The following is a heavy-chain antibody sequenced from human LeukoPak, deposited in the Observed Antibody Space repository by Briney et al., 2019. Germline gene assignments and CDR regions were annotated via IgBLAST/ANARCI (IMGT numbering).Heavy chain of an antibody. Sequence: PGGSLRLSCAASGVTLSSYAMRGGRQAAEGGVEWGSGISSSGSGGNTYYADSVKGRFTISRDSSKNTLFLHMNTLRAEDTDIYYCAKDRTVGASYWYFDLWCRGTLVTVSS. CDR2: ISSSGSGGNT. CDR1: GVTLSSYA. J-gene: IGHJ2*01. CDR3: AKDRTVGASYWYFDL. D-gene: IGHD1-26*01. V-gene: IGHV3-23*01.